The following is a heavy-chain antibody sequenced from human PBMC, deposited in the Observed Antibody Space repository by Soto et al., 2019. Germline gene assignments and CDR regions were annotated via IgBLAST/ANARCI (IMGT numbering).Heavy chain of an antibody. Sequence: VSLTSSVSGDSLRSYYWTWIRQPPGKGLQWIGYFFHTGNTNYNPSLKSRVTISEDASKNQVSLRLTSVTAADTAVYFCARQQYNWKIWGQGTLVTVSS. CDR2: FFHTGNT. D-gene: IGHD1-20*01. CDR3: ARQQYNWKI. CDR1: GDSLRSYY. V-gene: IGHV4-59*01. J-gene: IGHJ4*02.